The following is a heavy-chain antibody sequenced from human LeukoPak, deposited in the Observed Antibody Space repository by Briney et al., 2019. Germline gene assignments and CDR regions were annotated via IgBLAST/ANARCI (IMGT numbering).Heavy chain of an antibody. Sequence: GGSLRLSCAASGFTFDDYATHWVRQAPGKGREWVSLISGDGGSTYYADSVKGRFTISRDNSKNSLYLQKNSLRTEDTALYYCAKDPYYYDSSGYLDYWGQGTLVTVSS. CDR2: ISGDGGST. V-gene: IGHV3-43*02. D-gene: IGHD3-22*01. CDR3: AKDPYYYDSSGYLDY. J-gene: IGHJ4*02. CDR1: GFTFDDYA.